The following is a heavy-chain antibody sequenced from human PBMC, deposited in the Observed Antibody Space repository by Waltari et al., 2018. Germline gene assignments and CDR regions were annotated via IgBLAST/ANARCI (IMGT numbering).Heavy chain of an antibody. CDR1: GYTFTDNY. V-gene: IGHV1-2*02. CDR2: INPNNGGT. CDR3: ARGDPSVYYTSHMDV. D-gene: IGHD3-3*01. J-gene: IGHJ6*03. Sequence: QVQLVQSGAEVKKPGASVKVSCKASGYTFTDNYMHWVRQAPGQGLEWMGWINPNNGGTNYAQKFQGRVTMTRDTSISTAFMDRGRLKSDETAVYFCARGDPSVYYTSHMDVWGKGTTVTVSS.